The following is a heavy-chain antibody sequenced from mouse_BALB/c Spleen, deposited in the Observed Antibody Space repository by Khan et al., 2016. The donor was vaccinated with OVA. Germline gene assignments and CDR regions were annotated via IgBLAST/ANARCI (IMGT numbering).Heavy chain of an antibody. V-gene: IGHV14-3*02. Sequence: VQLQQSGAEFVKTGASVKSSCTAPGFNIKDIYMHWINQSPEQGLEWIGRIDPANGNTTFDPKFQGKATITSDTSSNTAYLQPTSLTSEDTAVYSCAWSYDGGGAYWGQGTSVTVSA. CDR1: GFNIKDIY. CDR2: IDPANGNT. D-gene: IGHD2-12*01. CDR3: AWSYDGGGAY. J-gene: IGHJ4*01.